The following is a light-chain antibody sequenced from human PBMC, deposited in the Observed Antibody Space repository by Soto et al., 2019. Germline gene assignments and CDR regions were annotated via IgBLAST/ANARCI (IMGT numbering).Light chain of an antibody. CDR1: SSDVGGYNY. V-gene: IGLV2-14*01. Sequence: QSALTQPASVSGSPGQSITISCTGTSSDVGGYNYVSWYQLHPGKAPKLMIYEVSNRPSGISNRFSASKSGNTASLTISGLQAEDEADYYCFSYTSSTAYVFGTGTQLTVL. J-gene: IGLJ1*01. CDR3: FSYTSSTAYV. CDR2: EVS.